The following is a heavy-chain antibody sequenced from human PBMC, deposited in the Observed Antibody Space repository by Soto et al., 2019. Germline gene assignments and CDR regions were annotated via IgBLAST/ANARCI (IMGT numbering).Heavy chain of an antibody. J-gene: IGHJ6*02. CDR2: IDPSDSYT. Sequence: PGESLKISCKGSGYSFTSYWISWVRQMPGKGLEWMGRIDPSDSYTNYSPSFQGHVTISADKSISTAYLQWSSLKASDTAMYYCARDIPRDSFYYGMDVWGQGTTVTVSS. CDR3: ARDIPRDSFYYGMDV. D-gene: IGHD3-9*01. CDR1: GYSFTSYW. V-gene: IGHV5-10-1*01.